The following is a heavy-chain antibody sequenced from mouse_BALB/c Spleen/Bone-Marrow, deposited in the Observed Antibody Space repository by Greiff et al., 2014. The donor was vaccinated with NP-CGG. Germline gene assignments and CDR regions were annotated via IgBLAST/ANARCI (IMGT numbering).Heavy chain of an antibody. CDR3: ARQRGLRGAMDY. V-gene: IGHV5-12-2*01. Sequence: EVQVVESGGGLVQPGGSLKLSCAASGFTFSSYTVSWVRQTPEKRLEWVAYISNGGGSTYYPDTVKGRFTISRDNAKNTLYLQMSSRKSEDTAMYYCARQRGLRGAMDYWGQGTSVTVSS. D-gene: IGHD3-1*01. CDR1: GFTFSSYT. CDR2: ISNGGGST. J-gene: IGHJ4*01.